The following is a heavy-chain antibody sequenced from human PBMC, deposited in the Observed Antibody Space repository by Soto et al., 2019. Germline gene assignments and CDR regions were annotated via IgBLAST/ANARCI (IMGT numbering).Heavy chain of an antibody. J-gene: IGHJ4*02. V-gene: IGHV4-61*01. Sequence: PSETLSLTCTVSGGSVSSGSYYWSWIRQPPGKGLEWIGYIYYSGSTNYNPSLKSRVTISVDTSKNQSSLKLSSVTAADTAVYYCARETGTTSYWGQGTLVTVSS. D-gene: IGHD1-7*01. CDR3: ARETGTTSY. CDR1: GGSVSSGSYY. CDR2: IYYSGST.